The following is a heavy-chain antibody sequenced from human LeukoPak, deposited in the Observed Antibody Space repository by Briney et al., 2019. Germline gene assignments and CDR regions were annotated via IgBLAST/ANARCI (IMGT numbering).Heavy chain of an antibody. Sequence: SETLSLTCTVSGGSISSSSYHWGWIRQPPGKGLEWIGSIYSSGNTHYNPSLKSRVTISVDTSKNQFSLKLSSVTAADTAVYYFAGGRLWLAHDYWGLGTLVTVSS. D-gene: IGHD6-19*01. CDR2: IYSSGNT. J-gene: IGHJ4*02. V-gene: IGHV4-39*07. CDR3: AGGRLWLAHDY. CDR1: GGSISSSSYH.